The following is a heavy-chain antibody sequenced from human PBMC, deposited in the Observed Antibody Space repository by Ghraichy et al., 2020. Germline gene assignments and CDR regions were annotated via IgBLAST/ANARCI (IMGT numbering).Heavy chain of an antibody. D-gene: IGHD2-21*02. Sequence: SETLSLTCAVSGGSVNTGPYFWTWIRQHPVTGLEWIGYIHSTGSTYSQSSLKSRLSVSMDTSKNQFSLRLRSVTAADTAVYYCALEECDGDCFFTYWGPGALVTVSS. V-gene: IGHV4-31*11. CDR2: IHSTGST. CDR1: GGSVNTGPYF. CDR3: ALEECDGDCFFTY. J-gene: IGHJ4*02.